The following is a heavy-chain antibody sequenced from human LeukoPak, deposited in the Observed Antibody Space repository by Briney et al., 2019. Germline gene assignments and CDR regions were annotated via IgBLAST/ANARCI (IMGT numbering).Heavy chain of an antibody. CDR2: ISYSETT. CDR3: ARDKGLPQAFDI. D-gene: IGHD5/OR15-5a*01. Sequence: PSETLSLTCTVSGGSISSFYWSWIRQPPGKGLEYIGYISYSETTSYNPSLKSRVTISVDTSKNQFSLKLTSVTAADTAVYYCARDKGLPQAFDIWGQGTMVTVSS. CDR1: GGSISSFY. J-gene: IGHJ3*02. V-gene: IGHV4-59*01.